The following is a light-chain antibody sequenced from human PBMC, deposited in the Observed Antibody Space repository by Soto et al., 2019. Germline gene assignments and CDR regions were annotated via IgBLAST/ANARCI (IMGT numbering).Light chain of an antibody. Sequence: EKVMTQSPATLSMSPGERATLSCRASQSVSSYLPWYQQKPGQAPRLLIYGASTRATGIPARFSGSGSGTEFTLTISSLQSEDFAVYYCQQYNNWPSWTFGQGTKVEIK. CDR2: GAS. J-gene: IGKJ1*01. CDR3: QQYNNWPSWT. CDR1: QSVSSY. V-gene: IGKV3-15*01.